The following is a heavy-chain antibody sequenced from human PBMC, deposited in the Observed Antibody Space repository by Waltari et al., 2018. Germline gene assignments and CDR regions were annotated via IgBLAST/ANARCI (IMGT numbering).Heavy chain of an antibody. CDR2: ISYSSSYI. CDR3: ARDHEYGGKADY. Sequence: EVQLVESGGGVVKPGGALRLSCAASGVTFSSYNMNWVRQAPGKGLEWVSIISYSSSYIYYADSVKGRFTVSRDNAKNSLYLQMNSLRAEDTAVYYCARDHEYGGKADYWGQGTLVTVSS. D-gene: IGHD4-17*01. V-gene: IGHV3-21*01. CDR1: GVTFSSYN. J-gene: IGHJ4*02.